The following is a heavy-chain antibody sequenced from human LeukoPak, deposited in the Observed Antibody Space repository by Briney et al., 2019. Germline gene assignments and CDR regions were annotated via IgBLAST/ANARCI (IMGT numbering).Heavy chain of an antibody. CDR2: IYYSGST. J-gene: IGHJ4*02. D-gene: IGHD2-15*01. V-gene: IGHV4-39*01. Sequence: SETLSLTCTVSGGSISSSSYYWGWIRQPPGKGLEWIGSIYYSGSTYYNPSLKSRVTISVDTSKNQFSLKLSSVTAADTAVYYCARHASRWYQTSYYFDYWGQGTLVTVSS. CDR3: ARHASRWYQTSYYFDY. CDR1: GGSISSSSYY.